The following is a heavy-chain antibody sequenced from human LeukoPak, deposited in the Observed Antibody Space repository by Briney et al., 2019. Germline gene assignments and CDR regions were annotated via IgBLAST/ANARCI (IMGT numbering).Heavy chain of an antibody. D-gene: IGHD2-2*01. J-gene: IGHJ6*03. Sequence: SETLSLTCAVSGGSISSSNWWSWVRQPPGEGLEWIGEIYHSGTTNYNPSLKSRVTISLDKSKNQFSLKLSSVTAADTAVYYCARHESPPRVYCSSTSCPPPYYYYYMDVWGKGTTVTISS. CDR1: GGSISSSNW. V-gene: IGHV4-4*02. CDR3: ARHESPPRVYCSSTSCPPPYYYYYMDV. CDR2: IYHSGTT.